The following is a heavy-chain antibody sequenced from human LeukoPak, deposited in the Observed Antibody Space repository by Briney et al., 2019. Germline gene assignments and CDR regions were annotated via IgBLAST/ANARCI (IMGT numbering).Heavy chain of an antibody. CDR1: GFTFSTSW. J-gene: IGHJ4*02. CDR3: ARGGLGPPYFDY. D-gene: IGHD7-27*01. V-gene: IGHV3-74*01. Sequence: GGSLRLSCAASGFTFSTSWMHWVRQAPGKGLVWVSRIDGDASSTSYADSVKGRFTISRDNAKNTLYLQMNSLRAEDTAVYYCARGGLGPPYFDYWGQGTLVTVSS. CDR2: IDGDASST.